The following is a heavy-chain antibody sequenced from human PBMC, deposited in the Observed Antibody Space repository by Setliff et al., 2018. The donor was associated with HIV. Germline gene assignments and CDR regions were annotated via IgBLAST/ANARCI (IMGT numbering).Heavy chain of an antibody. CDR1: GGSISRGGYY. J-gene: IGHJ3*02. V-gene: IGHV4-31*11. CDR2: IYYSGST. Sequence: PSETLSLTCAVSGGSISRGGYYWNWIRLQQGKGLEWIGHIYYSGSTQYNPSLKVRIAIAVDTSQDQLSLTVNSVTAADTVIYYCARDRSSWSGGPKDAFDIWGPGTMVTVSS. D-gene: IGHD6-13*01. CDR3: ARDRSSWSGGPKDAFDI.